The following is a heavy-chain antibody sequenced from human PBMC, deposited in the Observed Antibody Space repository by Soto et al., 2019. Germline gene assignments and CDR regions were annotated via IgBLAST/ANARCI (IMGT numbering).Heavy chain of an antibody. Sequence: GGSLRLSCAASGFIVSSGYMSWVRQAPGKGLEWVSVLYSDGRTYYADSVKGRFTISRDNSKNTLYLQMNSLSAEDTAVYYCARCSGWYGQCYFDCWGQGTLVTVSS. V-gene: IGHV3-53*01. CDR1: GFIVSSGY. CDR2: LYSDGRT. J-gene: IGHJ4*02. CDR3: ARCSGWYGQCYFDC. D-gene: IGHD6-13*01.